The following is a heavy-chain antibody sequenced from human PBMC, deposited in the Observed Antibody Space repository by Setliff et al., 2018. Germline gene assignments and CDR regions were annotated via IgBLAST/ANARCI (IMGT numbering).Heavy chain of an antibody. Sequence: PSETLSLTCTVSGGSISPYFWSWIRQPPGKGLEWIGYNYHNGNTNFNPSLKTRVTMSVDTSKNQFALNLRSVTAADAAVYYCVRDRTAYSYGLDVWGQGTTVTVSS. CDR3: VRDRTAYSYGLDV. D-gene: IGHD5-18*01. CDR2: NYHNGNT. J-gene: IGHJ6*02. CDR1: GGSISPYF. V-gene: IGHV4-59*01.